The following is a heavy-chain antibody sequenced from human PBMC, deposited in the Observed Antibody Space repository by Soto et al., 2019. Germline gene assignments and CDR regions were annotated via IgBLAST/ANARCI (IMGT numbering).Heavy chain of an antibody. V-gene: IGHV6-1*01. J-gene: IGHJ3*02. Sequence: SQTLSLTCAISGDSVSTNSAAWNWIRQSPSRGLEWLGRTYYRSKWYNDYVGSVKSRITINPDTSKNQFSLQLSSMTPEDTAVYYCARTTWLDYAFDIWGQGTVVTVSS. CDR2: TYYRSKWYN. CDR1: GDSVSTNSAA. D-gene: IGHD6-19*01. CDR3: ARTTWLDYAFDI.